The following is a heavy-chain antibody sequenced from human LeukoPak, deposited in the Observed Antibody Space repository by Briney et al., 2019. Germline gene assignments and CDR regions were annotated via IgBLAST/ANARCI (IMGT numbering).Heavy chain of an antibody. V-gene: IGHV1-8*03. CDR3: ARANGDLDY. J-gene: IGHJ4*02. CDR2: INPNSGNR. CDR1: RYTFTRYD. D-gene: IGHD4-17*01. Sequence: GASVKVSCKASRYTFTRYDINWVRQATGQGLEWMGWINPNSGNRGYAQKFQGRVSITRDTSIHTAYMELSSLRSDDTAVYYCARANGDLDYWGQGTLVTVSS.